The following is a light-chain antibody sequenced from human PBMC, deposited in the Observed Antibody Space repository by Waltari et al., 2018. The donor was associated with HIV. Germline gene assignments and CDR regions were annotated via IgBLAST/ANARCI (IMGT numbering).Light chain of an antibody. CDR3: QSADSSGTYWV. CDR1: ALPKQS. Sequence: SYELTQPPSVSVAPGQTARLTCSGDALPKQSAYWYQQKPGQAPVLLIYKDSERPSGIPERFSGSSSGTTVTLTISGVQAEDEADYYCQSADSSGTYWVFGGGTKLTVL. CDR2: KDS. J-gene: IGLJ3*02. V-gene: IGLV3-25*03.